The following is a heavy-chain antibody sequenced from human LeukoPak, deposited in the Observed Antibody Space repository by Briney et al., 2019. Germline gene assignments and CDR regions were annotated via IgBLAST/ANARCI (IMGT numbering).Heavy chain of an antibody. Sequence: SETLSLTCTVSGGSISSSSYYWGWIRQPPGKGLEWIGSIYYSGSTNYNPSLKSRVTISVGTSKNQFSLKLSSVTAADTAVYYCARDVADYYGSGQPPDYWGQGTLVTVSS. CDR1: GGSISSSSYY. CDR2: IYYSGST. D-gene: IGHD3-10*01. J-gene: IGHJ4*02. V-gene: IGHV4-39*07. CDR3: ARDVADYYGSGQPPDY.